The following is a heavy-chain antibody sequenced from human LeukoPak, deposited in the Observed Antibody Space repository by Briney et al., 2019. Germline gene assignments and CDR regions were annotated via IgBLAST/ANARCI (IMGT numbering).Heavy chain of an antibody. J-gene: IGHJ4*02. Sequence: GESLKISCKGSGYSSTSYWIGWVRQMPGKGLEWMGIIYPVDSDTRYSPSFQGQVTISADKSISTAYLQWSSLKASDTAMYYCARCHSTGYSSGCQFDYWGQGTLVTVSS. D-gene: IGHD6-19*01. CDR3: ARCHSTGYSSGCQFDY. CDR2: IYPVDSDT. CDR1: GYSSTSYW. V-gene: IGHV5-51*01.